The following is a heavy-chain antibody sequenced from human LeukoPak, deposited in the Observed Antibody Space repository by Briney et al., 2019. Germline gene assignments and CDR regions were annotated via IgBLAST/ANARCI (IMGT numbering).Heavy chain of an antibody. CDR1: GFTFSTDA. CDR3: AKCMSGTGVCLNFDS. D-gene: IGHD2-8*02. J-gene: IGHJ4*02. V-gene: IGHV3-23*01. CDR2: ISGSDSGT. Sequence: PGGSLRLSCEASGFTFSTDAMSSVRQPPGKGLQWVSGISGSDSGTYYTDSVKGRFTISRDNSKNTVYLEIDNLRAEDTAVYYCAKCMSGTGVCLNFDSWGQGILVTVSS.